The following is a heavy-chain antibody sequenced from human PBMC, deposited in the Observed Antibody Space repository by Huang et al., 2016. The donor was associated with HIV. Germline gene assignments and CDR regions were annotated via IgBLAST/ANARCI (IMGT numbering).Heavy chain of an antibody. CDR1: GYTFTSYG. CDR2: IRPYNGVT. V-gene: IGHV1-18*01. Sequence: QVQLVQSGVEVKKPGASVKVSCKASGYTFTSYGISWVRQATGQGPEWMGWIRPYNGVTNYQQNVQGRVTMTTDTSTSTAYMELRSLRSDDTAVYYCARDSPLLGVVIVVVPTAPNAFDIWGQGTMVTVSS. D-gene: IGHD2-2*01. CDR3: ARDSPLLGVVIVVVPTAPNAFDI. J-gene: IGHJ3*02.